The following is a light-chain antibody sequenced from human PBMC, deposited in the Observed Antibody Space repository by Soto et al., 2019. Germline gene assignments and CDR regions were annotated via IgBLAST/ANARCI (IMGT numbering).Light chain of an antibody. CDR3: TSDAGSNNFDV. Sequence: QSALTQPASVSGSPGQSITISCTGANSDFGSFDYVSLYQHQPGKAPKLLIYDDTNRPSGVSIRFSCSTSANTASLTVCGLHADDESDYYCTSDAGSNNFDVFGGRTKLTVL. V-gene: IGLV2-14*01. CDR2: DDT. J-gene: IGLJ2*01. CDR1: NSDFGSFDY.